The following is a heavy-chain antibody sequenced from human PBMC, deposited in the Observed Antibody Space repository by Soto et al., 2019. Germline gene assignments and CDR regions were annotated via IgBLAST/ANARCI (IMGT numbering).Heavy chain of an antibody. V-gene: IGHV3-74*01. CDR3: RGPYDAFDI. Sequence: GGSLRLSCADSGFSFSTYWMHWVRQGPGKGLVWVSRISPDGSSTNYPDSVRGRFTISRDNAKNTLYLQMNSLRAEDTAVYYYRGPYDAFDIWGQGTMVTVSS. CDR2: ISPDGSST. CDR1: GFSFSTYW. J-gene: IGHJ3*02.